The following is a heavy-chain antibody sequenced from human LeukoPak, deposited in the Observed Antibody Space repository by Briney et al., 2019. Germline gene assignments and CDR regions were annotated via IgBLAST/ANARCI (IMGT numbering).Heavy chain of an antibody. Sequence: WGSLTLSCAASGVTLRNHSLHRVRQAPGKGLEWVSTINRSADNTYYADSVKGRFTISRVNPSNTQYLQMYNSRAADTAAYYYCKGKLISLTFSCYWPSDCWGQGTLVTVSS. J-gene: IGHJ4*02. CDR2: INRSADNT. CDR3: CKGKLISLTFSCYWPSDC. D-gene: IGHD2-2*01. V-gene: IGHV3-23*01. CDR1: GVTLRNHS.